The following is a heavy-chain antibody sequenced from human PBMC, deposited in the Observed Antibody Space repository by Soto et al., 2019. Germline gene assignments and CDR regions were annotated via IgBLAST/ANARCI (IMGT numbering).Heavy chain of an antibody. D-gene: IGHD6-19*01. Sequence: GGSLRLSCAASGFIFSQYSMNWVRQAPGKGLEWVSSISCTGALMYYADSVKGRFTISRDDADNSLYLQMNSLRVEDTAVYYCARDRLARGIPVAGRIDYWGQGALVTVSS. CDR3: ARDRLARGIPVAGRIDY. V-gene: IGHV3-21*01. CDR2: ISCTGALM. J-gene: IGHJ4*02. CDR1: GFIFSQYS.